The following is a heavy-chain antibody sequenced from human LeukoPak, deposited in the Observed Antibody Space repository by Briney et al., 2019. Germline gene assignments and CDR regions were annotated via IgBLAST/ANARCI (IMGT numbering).Heavy chain of an antibody. CDR1: GFTFSSYA. Sequence: GGSLRLSCAASGFTFSSYAMSWVRPAPGKGLEWVSAISGSGGSTYYADSVKGRFTISRDNSKNSLYLQMNSLRAEDTAVYYCAKEPYSSGYYYAGYWGQGTLVTVSS. CDR2: ISGSGGST. CDR3: AKEPYSSGYYYAGY. D-gene: IGHD3-22*01. J-gene: IGHJ4*02. V-gene: IGHV3-23*01.